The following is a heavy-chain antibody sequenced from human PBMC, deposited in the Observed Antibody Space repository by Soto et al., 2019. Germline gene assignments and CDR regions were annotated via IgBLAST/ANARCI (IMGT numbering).Heavy chain of an antibody. Sequence: QMHLVESGGGVVQPGRSLTLSCVASGFTFTSYGIHWVRQAPGKGLGWVAVIWYDGSNKYYGDSVKGRFSISRDNSKNTVYLQMNSLRAEDTAVYYCARDRRFLEWLDYWGQGTLVSVSS. V-gene: IGHV3-33*01. CDR1: GFTFTSYG. D-gene: IGHD3-3*01. CDR2: IWYDGSNK. CDR3: ARDRRFLEWLDY. J-gene: IGHJ4*02.